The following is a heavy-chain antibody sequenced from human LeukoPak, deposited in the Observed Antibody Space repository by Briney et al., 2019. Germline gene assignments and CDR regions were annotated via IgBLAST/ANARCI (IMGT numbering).Heavy chain of an antibody. CDR1: GGTFSSYA. J-gene: IGHJ4*02. V-gene: IGHV1-69*13. CDR2: IIPIFGTA. Sequence: SVKVSCKASGGTFSSYAISWVRQAPGQGLEWMGGIIPIFGTANYAQKFQGRVTITADEPTSTAYMELSSLRSEDTAVYYCARGGYSYGYRYYFDYWAREPWSPSPQ. CDR3: ARGGYSYGYRYYFDY. D-gene: IGHD5-18*01.